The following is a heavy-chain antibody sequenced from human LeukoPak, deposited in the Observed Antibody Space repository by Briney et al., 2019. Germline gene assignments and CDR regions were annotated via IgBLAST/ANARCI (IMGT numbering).Heavy chain of an antibody. CDR1: GFTISSYA. CDR2: ISYDESNK. D-gene: IGHD2-15*01. Sequence: PGGSLTLTCAGSGFTISSYAKHWVGHAPGKGREGVGVISYDESNKYYEDPVKGRFTISRDNSKNTLYLQMNSLRAEDTAVYYCASLHSGGSLNWFDPWGQGTLVTVSS. J-gene: IGHJ5*02. V-gene: IGHV3-30-3*01. CDR3: ASLHSGGSLNWFDP.